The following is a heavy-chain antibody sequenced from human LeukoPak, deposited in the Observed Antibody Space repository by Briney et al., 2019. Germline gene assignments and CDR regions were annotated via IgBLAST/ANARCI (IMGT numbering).Heavy chain of an antibody. CDR3: ARAWYVYDI. D-gene: IGHD6-13*01. Sequence: PSETLSLTCTVSGGSISSSSYYWGWIRQPPGKGLEWIGSIYYSGSTYHNPSLKSRVTISVDTAKNQFSLKLSSVTAADTAVYYCARAWYVYDIWGQGTMVTVSS. J-gene: IGHJ3*02. CDR2: IYYSGST. CDR1: GGSISSSSYY. V-gene: IGHV4-39*01.